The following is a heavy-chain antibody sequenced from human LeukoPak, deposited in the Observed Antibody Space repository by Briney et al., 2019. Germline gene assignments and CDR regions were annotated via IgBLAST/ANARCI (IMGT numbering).Heavy chain of an antibody. D-gene: IGHD5-12*01. CDR1: GFTFSSYV. Sequence: GGSLRLSRTASGFTFSSYVMHWVRQAPGKGLEYVPAISSNGDSTYYVNSVKGRFTISRDNSKNTLYLQMGSLRAEDMAVYYCARGIRGYSGYDYWGQGTLVTVSS. J-gene: IGHJ4*02. CDR3: ARGIRGYSGYDY. V-gene: IGHV3-64*01. CDR2: ISSNGDST.